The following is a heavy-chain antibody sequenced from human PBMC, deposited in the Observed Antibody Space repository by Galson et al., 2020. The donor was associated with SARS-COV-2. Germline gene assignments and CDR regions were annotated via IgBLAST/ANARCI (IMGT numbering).Heavy chain of an antibody. CDR2: FDPEDGKT. J-gene: IGHJ6*02. CDR1: GYTLTELS. CDR3: ATAVAVTSFGLGYYYYGMDV. Sequence: ASVKVSCKVSGYTLTELSMHWVRQAPGKGLEWMGGFDPEDGKTIYAQKFQGRVTMTEDTSTDTAYMELSSLRSEDTAVYYCATAVAVTSFGLGYYYYGMDVWGQGTTVTVSS. D-gene: IGHD4-17*01. V-gene: IGHV1-24*01.